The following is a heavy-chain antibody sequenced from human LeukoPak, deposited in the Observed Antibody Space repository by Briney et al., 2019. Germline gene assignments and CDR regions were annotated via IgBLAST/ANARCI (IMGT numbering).Heavy chain of an antibody. Sequence: GGSLRLSCAASGFTFSSYGMHWVRQAPGKGLEWVAFIRYDGSNKYYADSVKGRFTISRDNSKNTLYLQMNSLRAEDTAVYYCAKDEESYGFQLPDYWGQGTLVTVSS. D-gene: IGHD5-18*01. V-gene: IGHV3-30*02. CDR3: AKDEESYGFQLPDY. CDR2: IRYDGSNK. CDR1: GFTFSSYG. J-gene: IGHJ4*02.